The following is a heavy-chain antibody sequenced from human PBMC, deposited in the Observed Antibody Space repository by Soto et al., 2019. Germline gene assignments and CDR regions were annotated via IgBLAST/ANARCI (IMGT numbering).Heavy chain of an antibody. J-gene: IGHJ4*02. V-gene: IGHV3-23*01. CDR1: GFTFSTYA. CDR2: ISGSGGST. CDR3: AKDLWSSSRES. Sequence: GGSLRLSCAASGFTFSTYAMTWVRQAPGKGLEWVSTISGSGGSTYYADSLKGRFTISRDNSKNTLYLQMNSLRAEDTAVYYCAKDLWSSSRESWGQGTLVTVSS. D-gene: IGHD6-13*01.